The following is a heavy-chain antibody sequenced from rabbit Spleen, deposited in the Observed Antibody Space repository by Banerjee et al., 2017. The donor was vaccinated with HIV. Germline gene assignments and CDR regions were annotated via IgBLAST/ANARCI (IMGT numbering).Heavy chain of an antibody. CDR1: GFTLSSYY. D-gene: IGHD1-1*01. J-gene: IGHJ4*01. CDR2: IDLVFGST. V-gene: IGHV1S7*01. Sequence: QSLEESGGGLVQPGGSLKLSCKASGFTLSSYYMNWVRQAPGKGLEWIGYIDLVFGSTYYASWVNGRFTISSHNAQNTLYLQLNSLTAADTATYFCVRGASSNGYYNLWGPGTLVTVS. CDR3: VRGASSNGYYNL.